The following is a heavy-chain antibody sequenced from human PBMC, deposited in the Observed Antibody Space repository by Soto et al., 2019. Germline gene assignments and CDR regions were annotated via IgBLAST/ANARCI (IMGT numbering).Heavy chain of an antibody. CDR1: GSTFSTYP. Sequence: GGSLRLSCAASGSTFSTYPMSWVRQAPGKGLEWVSGISGSGITTYYADFVKGRFAISRDNSKNTVFLQMNSLRVEDTAVYYCAKPPVITASYYYYDMDVWGQGTTVTVSS. CDR2: ISGSGITT. J-gene: IGHJ6*02. V-gene: IGHV3-23*01. D-gene: IGHD3-16*01. CDR3: AKPPVITASYYYYDMDV.